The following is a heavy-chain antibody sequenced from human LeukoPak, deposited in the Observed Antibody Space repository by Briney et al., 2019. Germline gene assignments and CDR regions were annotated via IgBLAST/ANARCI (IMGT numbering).Heavy chain of an antibody. Sequence: ASVRVSCKASGYTFTSYYMHGVRQAPGQGLEWMGMINPSGGSTSYAQKFQGRVTMTRDMSTSTVYMELSSLRSEDTAVYYCARESGAKLRFLEWLGGSTPELGDYWGQGTLVTVSS. J-gene: IGHJ4*02. V-gene: IGHV1-46*01. D-gene: IGHD3-3*01. CDR3: ARESGAKLRFLEWLGGSTPELGDY. CDR1: GYTFTSYY. CDR2: INPSGGST.